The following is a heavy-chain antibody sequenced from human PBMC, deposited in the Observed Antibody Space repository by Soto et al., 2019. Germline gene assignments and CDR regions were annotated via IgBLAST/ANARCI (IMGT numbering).Heavy chain of an antibody. CDR1: GGSISSYY. D-gene: IGHD3-22*01. J-gene: IGHJ6*02. Sequence: QVQLQESGPGLVKPSETLSLTCTVSGGSISSYYWSWIRQPPGKGLEWIGYIYYSGSTNYNPSLKSRVTISVDTSKNQFSLKLSSVTAADTAVYYCARVGGGDYYDSSGHHKYYYYGMDVWGQGTTVTVSS. CDR3: ARVGGGDYYDSSGHHKYYYYGMDV. V-gene: IGHV4-59*01. CDR2: IYYSGST.